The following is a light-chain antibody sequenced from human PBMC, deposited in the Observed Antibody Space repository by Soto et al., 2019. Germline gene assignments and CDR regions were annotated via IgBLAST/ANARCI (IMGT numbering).Light chain of an antibody. CDR2: DAY. Sequence: DTQITQSPSSLSSSVSERFTITCRASQDISSYLAWYQQKSGKAPKLLIFDAYNLETGVSSRFSGGGSGTDFTFTISSLQPEDSGTYYCQQYDNLPLTFGGGTKVDIK. CDR3: QQYDNLPLT. J-gene: IGKJ4*01. V-gene: IGKV1-33*01. CDR1: QDISSY.